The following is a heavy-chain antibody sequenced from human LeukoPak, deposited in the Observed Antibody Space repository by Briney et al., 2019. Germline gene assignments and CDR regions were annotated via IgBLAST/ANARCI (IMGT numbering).Heavy chain of an antibody. D-gene: IGHD3-22*01. J-gene: IGHJ4*02. CDR1: GYSISSGYY. V-gene: IGHV4-38-2*02. Sequence: KPSETLSLTCTVSGYSISSGYYWGWIRQPPGKGLEWIGSIYYSGSTYYNPSLKSRVTISVDTSKNQFSLKLSSVTAADTAVYYYAITMPTYYYDSSGYHFDYWGQGTLVTVSS. CDR2: IYYSGST. CDR3: AITMPTYYYDSSGYHFDY.